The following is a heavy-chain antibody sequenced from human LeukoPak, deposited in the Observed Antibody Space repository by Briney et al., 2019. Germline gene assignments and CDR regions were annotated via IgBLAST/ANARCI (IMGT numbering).Heavy chain of an antibody. CDR1: GYTFTSYD. CDR2: MNPNSGNT. J-gene: IGHJ3*02. V-gene: IGHV1-8*01. D-gene: IGHD3-22*01. Sequence: ASVKVSCKASGYTFTSYDINWVRQAPGQGLEWMGWMNPNSGNTGYAQKFQGRVTMTRNTSISTAYMELSSLRSEDTAVYYCARGQGYYDTLDAFDIWGQGTMVTVSS. CDR3: ARGQGYYDTLDAFDI.